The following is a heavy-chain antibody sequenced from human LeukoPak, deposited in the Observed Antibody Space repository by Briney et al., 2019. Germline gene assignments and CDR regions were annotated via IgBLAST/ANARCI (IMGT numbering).Heavy chain of an antibody. D-gene: IGHD2-15*01. CDR3: AKAPVTTCRGAFCYPFDY. V-gene: IGHV3-23*01. J-gene: IGHJ4*02. CDR2: ISDTGNT. CDR1: GFTLSSYA. Sequence: GGSLRLSCAASGFTLSSYAMSWVRQAPGKGLERVSAISDTGNTYHADSVKGRFTISRDSSKNTLFLQMNRLRPEDAAVYYCAKAPVTTCRGAFCYPFDYWGLGALVTVSS.